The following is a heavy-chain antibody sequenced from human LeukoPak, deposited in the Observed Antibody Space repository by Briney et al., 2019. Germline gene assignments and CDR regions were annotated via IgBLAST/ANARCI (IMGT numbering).Heavy chain of an antibody. CDR2: IYHSGST. Sequence: PSGTLSLTCAVSGGSISSSNWSSWVRQPPGKGLEWIGEIYHSGSTNYNPSLKSRVTISVDKSKNQFSLNLSSVTAADTAVYYCARRGGGYSYGYRAWYFDLWGRGTLVTVSS. J-gene: IGHJ2*01. D-gene: IGHD5-18*01. V-gene: IGHV4-4*02. CDR3: ARRGGGYSYGYRAWYFDL. CDR1: GGSISSSNW.